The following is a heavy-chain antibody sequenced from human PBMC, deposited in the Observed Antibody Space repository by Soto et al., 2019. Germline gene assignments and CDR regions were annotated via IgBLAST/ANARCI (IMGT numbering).Heavy chain of an antibody. D-gene: IGHD3-3*01. CDR3: ARTSIFGVVLNAFDI. CDR1: GGSFSGGGYY. V-gene: IGHV4-31*03. Sequence: PSETLSLTCTVCGGSFSGGGYYWSWIRQHPGKGLEWMGYISYSGSTKYKPSLQSRITISVETSKNQFSLRLTSVTAADTAIYFCARTSIFGVVLNAFDIWGQGTLVTVSS. J-gene: IGHJ3*02. CDR2: ISYSGST.